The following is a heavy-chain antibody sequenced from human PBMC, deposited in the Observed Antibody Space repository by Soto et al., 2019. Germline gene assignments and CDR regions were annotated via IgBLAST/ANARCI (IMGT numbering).Heavy chain of an antibody. V-gene: IGHV1-18*01. CDR3: ARDGRITVIRGPLPFDS. D-gene: IGHD3-10*01. J-gene: IGHJ4*02. CDR2: ISGDNGNT. Sequence: QVQLVQSGAEVKKPGASVKVSCKASGYTFSNYAISWVRQAPGQGLGWMGGISGDNGNTKSAERFKGRVTMTTDPATRTAYMELRGLSSDDTALYYCARDGRITVIRGPLPFDSGGQGPMVTVSS. CDR1: GYTFSNYA.